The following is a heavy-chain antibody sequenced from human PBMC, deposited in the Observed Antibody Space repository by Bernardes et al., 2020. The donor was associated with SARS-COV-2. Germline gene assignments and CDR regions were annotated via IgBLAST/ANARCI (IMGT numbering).Heavy chain of an antibody. Sequence: GGSLRLSCAASGFTFSSYAMHWVRQAPGKGLEWVAVISYDGSNKYYADSVKGRFTISRDNSKNTLYLQMNSLRAEDTAVYYCARPESGRTSCYSCGYWGQGTLVTVSS. V-gene: IGHV3-30*04. CDR2: ISYDGSNK. CDR3: ARPESGRTSCYSCGY. CDR1: GFTFSSYA. D-gene: IGHD2-2*02. J-gene: IGHJ4*02.